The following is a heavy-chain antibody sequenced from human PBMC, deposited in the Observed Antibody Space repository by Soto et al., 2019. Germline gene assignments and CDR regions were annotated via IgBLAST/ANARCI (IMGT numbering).Heavy chain of an antibody. J-gene: IGHJ4*01. CDR3: AKTGXCSGXSCHXIDY. Sequence: EVQLLESGGGLVQPGGSLRLSCAASGFTFSRSGMNWVRQAPGMGLEWVSGIGGSGGGTYYADFGKGRFSXXGXXNKXXXXXXXXXXXXXXXXXXYCAKTGXCSGXSCHXIDYWGHGTLFTDSS. D-gene: IGHD2-15*01. CDR1: GFTFSRSG. CDR2: IGGSGGGT. V-gene: IGHV3-23*01.